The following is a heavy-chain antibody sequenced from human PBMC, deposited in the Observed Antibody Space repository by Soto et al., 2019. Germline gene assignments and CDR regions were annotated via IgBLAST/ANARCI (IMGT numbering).Heavy chain of an antibody. D-gene: IGHD1-26*01. J-gene: IGHJ6*02. Sequence: ASVKVSCKASGYTFTRYDINWVRQAPGQGLEWMGWMNPNSGNTHYAQKFQGRVTMTRNTSISTGYMELSNLRSEDTAVYYCARYSGGYYYGMDDWGQGXTVTVYS. CDR1: GYTFTRYD. CDR2: MNPNSGNT. V-gene: IGHV1-8*01. CDR3: ARYSGGYYYGMDD.